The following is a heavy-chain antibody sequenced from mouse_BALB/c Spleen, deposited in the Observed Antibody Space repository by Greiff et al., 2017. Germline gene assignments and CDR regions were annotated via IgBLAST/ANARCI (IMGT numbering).Heavy chain of an antibody. CDR2: ISSGGST. Sequence: DVHLVESGGGLVKPGGSLKLSCAASGFTFSSYAMSWVRQTPEKRLEWVASISSGGSTYYPDSVKGRFTISRDNARNILYLQMSSLRSEDTAMYYCARGDYDYDWFAYWGQGTLVTVSA. J-gene: IGHJ3*01. V-gene: IGHV5-6-5*01. CDR1: GFTFSSYA. CDR3: ARGDYDYDWFAY. D-gene: IGHD2-4*01.